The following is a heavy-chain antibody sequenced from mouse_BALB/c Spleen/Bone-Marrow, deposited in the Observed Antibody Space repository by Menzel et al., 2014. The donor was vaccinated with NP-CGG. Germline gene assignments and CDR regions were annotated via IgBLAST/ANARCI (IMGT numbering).Heavy chain of an antibody. J-gene: IGHJ1*01. CDR2: IWAGGST. CDR1: GFSLTSYG. CDR3: ARDRFDV. Sequence: VKLVESGPGLVAPSQSLSITCTVSGFSLTSYGVHWVHQPPGKGLEWLGVIWAGGSTNYNSALMSRLSISKDNSKSQVFLKMNSLQTDDTAMYYCARDRFDVWGAGTTVTVSS. V-gene: IGHV2-9*02.